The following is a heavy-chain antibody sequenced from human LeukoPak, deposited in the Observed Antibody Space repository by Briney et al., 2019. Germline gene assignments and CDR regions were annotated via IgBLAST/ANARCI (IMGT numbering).Heavy chain of an antibody. Sequence: GGSLRLSCAASGFTFSSYAMSWVRQAPGKGLEWVSAISGSGGSTYYADSVKGRFTISRDNSKNTLYVQMNSLRSDDTAVYYCAKGPGANYYYYGMDVWGQATTVTVSS. CDR1: GFTFSSYA. CDR2: ISGSGGST. V-gene: IGHV3-23*01. J-gene: IGHJ6*02. CDR3: AKGPGANYYYYGMDV. D-gene: IGHD1-1*01.